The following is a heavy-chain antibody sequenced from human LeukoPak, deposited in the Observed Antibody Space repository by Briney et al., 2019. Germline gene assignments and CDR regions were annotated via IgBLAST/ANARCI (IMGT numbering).Heavy chain of an antibody. V-gene: IGHV1-2*02. CDR1: GYTFTGYY. Sequence: ASVKVSCKASGYTFTGYYMHWVRQAPGQGLEWMGWINPNSGGTNYAQKFQGRVTMSRDTSISTAYMKLSRLRSDDTAVYYCARDGSYYYDSSGPTGWFDPWGQGTLVTVSS. CDR2: INPNSGGT. J-gene: IGHJ5*02. CDR3: ARDGSYYYDSSGPTGWFDP. D-gene: IGHD3-22*01.